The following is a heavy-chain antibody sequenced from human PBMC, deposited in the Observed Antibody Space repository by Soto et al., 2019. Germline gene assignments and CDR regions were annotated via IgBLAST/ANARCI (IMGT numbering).Heavy chain of an antibody. J-gene: IGHJ4*02. V-gene: IGHV3-23*01. CDR3: AKDGGGWLDY. CDR1: GFTFSSYA. D-gene: IGHD6-19*01. Sequence: EVQLLESGGGLVQPGGSLRRACAASGFTFSSYAMSWFRQAPVKGLEWFSAISGSGVSTYYADSVNGRFTISRDNSKNTLYLQMNSLRAEDKAVYYCAKDGGGWLDYWGQETLVTVSS. CDR2: ISGSGVST.